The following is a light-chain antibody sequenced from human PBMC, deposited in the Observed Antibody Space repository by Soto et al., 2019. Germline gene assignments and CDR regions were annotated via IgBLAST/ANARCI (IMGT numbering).Light chain of an antibody. CDR3: SSYPSSSSTHVV. Sequence: QSALTQPASVSGSPGQSITISCTGTSSDVGGYNYVSWYQQHPGKAPKLMIYEVSNRPSGVSNRFSGSKSGNTASLTISGLQAEDEADYYCSSYPSSSSTHVVFGGGTKLTVL. J-gene: IGLJ2*01. CDR1: SSDVGGYNY. V-gene: IGLV2-14*01. CDR2: EVS.